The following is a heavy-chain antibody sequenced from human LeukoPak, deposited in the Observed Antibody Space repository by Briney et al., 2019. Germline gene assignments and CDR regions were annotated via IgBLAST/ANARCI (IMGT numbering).Heavy chain of an antibody. CDR3: ARRWGDFWSGYYDY. V-gene: IGHV4-4*07. CDR2: IYTSGST. J-gene: IGHJ4*02. Sequence: PSETLSLTCTVSGGSISSYYWSWIRQPAGKGLEWIGRIYTSGSTYYNPSLKSRVTISVDTSKNQFSLKLSSVTAADTAVYYCARRWGDFWSGYYDYWGQGTLVTVSS. D-gene: IGHD3-3*01. CDR1: GGSISSYY.